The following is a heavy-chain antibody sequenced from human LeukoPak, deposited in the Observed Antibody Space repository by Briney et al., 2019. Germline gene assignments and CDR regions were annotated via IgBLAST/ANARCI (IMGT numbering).Heavy chain of an antibody. J-gene: IGHJ4*02. Sequence: GGSLRLSCAASGITFSSYAMNWGRQAPGKGLEWVSGISGSGGSTYYADSVKGRFTISRDNSKNTPYLQMNSLRGEDTDVYYCAKDRSAARVGATPTYYFDYWGQGTLVTVSS. D-gene: IGHD1-26*01. CDR3: AKDRSAARVGATPTYYFDY. CDR2: ISGSGGST. V-gene: IGHV3-23*01. CDR1: GITFSSYA.